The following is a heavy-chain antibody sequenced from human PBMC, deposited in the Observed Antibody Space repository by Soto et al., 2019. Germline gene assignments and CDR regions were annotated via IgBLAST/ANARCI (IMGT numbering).Heavy chain of an antibody. CDR2: IYYSGST. CDR1: GGSISSSSYY. J-gene: IGHJ4*02. CDR3: ARQGRDYGNY. V-gene: IGHV4-39*01. D-gene: IGHD4-17*01. Sequence: SETLSLTCPVSGGSISSSSYYWGWIRQPPGKGLEWIGSIYYSGSTYYNPSLKSRVTISVDTSKNQFSLKLSSVTAADTAVYYCARQGRDYGNYWGQGTLVTVSS.